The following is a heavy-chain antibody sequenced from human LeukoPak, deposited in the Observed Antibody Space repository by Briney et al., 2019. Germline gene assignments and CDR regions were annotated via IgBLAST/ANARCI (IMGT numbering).Heavy chain of an antibody. CDR1: GFSFSSYS. J-gene: IGHJ4*02. Sequence: PGGSLRLSCAASGFSFSSYSMNWVRQAPGKGLEWVSIISRDSRTIVDADSVKGRFTISRDNAKYSLYLQMTSLRAEDTAVYYCARSYYDSSGYPHSDLDYWGQGTLVTVSS. CDR2: ISRDSRTI. D-gene: IGHD3-22*01. V-gene: IGHV3-21*01. CDR3: ARSYYDSSGYPHSDLDY.